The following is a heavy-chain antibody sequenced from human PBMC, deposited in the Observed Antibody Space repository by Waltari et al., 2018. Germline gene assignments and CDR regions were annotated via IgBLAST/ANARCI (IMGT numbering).Heavy chain of an antibody. V-gene: IGHV4-61*02. Sequence: QVLLQESGPGLVQASQTLSLTCTVSGDSISSADYYWSWIRRPAGKEMQWIGRVSSTGGANYDPSLKRRATISVDSSKNEFSLSLTSVTVADTATYYCAREDLAVRKTGGFDYWGQGVMVSVSS. CDR1: GDSISSADYY. CDR3: AREDLAVRKTGGFDY. D-gene: IGHD6-19*01. J-gene: IGHJ4*02. CDR2: VSSTGGA.